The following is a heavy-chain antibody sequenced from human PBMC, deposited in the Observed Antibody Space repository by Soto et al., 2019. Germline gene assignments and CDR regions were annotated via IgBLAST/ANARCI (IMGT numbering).Heavy chain of an antibody. CDR3: ASGASRWYPYFFDS. D-gene: IGHD6-13*01. V-gene: IGHV1-69*01. J-gene: IGHJ4*02. CDR2: IIPYYNTL. CDR1: EGTFNSYA. Sequence: QAQVVQSGAEVRKPGSSVKLSCKASEGTFNSYAIAWVRQAPGQGLEWMGGIIPYYNTLNYAQKFQDRVTITADDSTNTVYMELSSMRSDDTAVYFCASGASRWYPYFFDSWAQGTLVTVSS.